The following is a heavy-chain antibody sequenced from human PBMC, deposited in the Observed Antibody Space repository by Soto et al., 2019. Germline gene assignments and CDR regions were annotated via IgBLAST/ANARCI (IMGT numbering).Heavy chain of an antibody. J-gene: IGHJ6*03. CDR3: ARLPICSGVSCYPRGWTNYYSYYYMDV. CDR1: GGSISSSSYY. Sequence: SETLSLTCTVSGGSISSSSYYWGWIRQPPGKGLEWIGSIYYSGSTYYNPSLKSRVTISVDTSKNQFSLKLSSVTAADTAVYYCARLPICSGVSCYPRGWTNYYSYYYMDVWGKVTTVTVSS. V-gene: IGHV4-39*01. CDR2: IYYSGST. D-gene: IGHD2-15*01.